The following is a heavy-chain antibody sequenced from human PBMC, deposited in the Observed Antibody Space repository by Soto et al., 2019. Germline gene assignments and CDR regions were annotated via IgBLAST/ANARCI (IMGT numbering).Heavy chain of an antibody. CDR2: INPDTDAT. CDR3: AEDYFDTSGLYGMDL. Sequence: QLLQSGAEVRKPGASVKVSCKASGYTFIAYYMNWVRQAARQGLEWMGWINPDTDATHYAQKFQGRHIITRDTSINTVDMELSRLTSDDTAVYYCAEDYFDTSGLYGMDLWGQGTTVTVSS. J-gene: IGHJ6*02. CDR1: GYTFIAYY. V-gene: IGHV1-2*02. D-gene: IGHD3-22*01.